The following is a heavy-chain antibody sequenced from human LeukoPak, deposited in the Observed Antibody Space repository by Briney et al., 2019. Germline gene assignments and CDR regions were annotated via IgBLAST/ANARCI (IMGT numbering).Heavy chain of an antibody. D-gene: IGHD5-24*01. J-gene: IGHJ4*02. V-gene: IGHV4-59*08. CDR2: IYYSGST. CDR3: ARGAGAGYNLQPFDY. CDR1: GGSISSYY. Sequence: KPSETLSLTSTVSGGSISSYYWSWIRQPPGKGLEWIGYIYYSGSTKYNPSLKSRVSISVDTSKNQFSLKLSSVTAADTAVYYCARGAGAGYNLQPFDYWGQGTLVTVSS.